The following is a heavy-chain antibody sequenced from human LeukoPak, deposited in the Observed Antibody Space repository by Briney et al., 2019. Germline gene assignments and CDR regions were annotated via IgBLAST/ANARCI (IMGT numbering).Heavy chain of an antibody. V-gene: IGHV4-59*08. CDR1: GGSISSYY. J-gene: IGHJ4*02. D-gene: IGHD2-2*01. Sequence: SETLSLTCTVSGGSISSYYWSWIRQPPGTGLEWIGYIYYIGSTNYNPSLNNRVTISVDTSKNQFSLKLSSVTAADTAVYYCARHRRDLMPTFDYWGQGTLVTVSS. CDR3: ARHRRDLMPTFDY. CDR2: IYYIGST.